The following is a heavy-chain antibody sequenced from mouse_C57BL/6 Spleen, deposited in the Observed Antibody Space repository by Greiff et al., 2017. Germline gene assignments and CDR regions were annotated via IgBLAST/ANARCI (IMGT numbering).Heavy chain of an antibody. D-gene: IGHD1-1*01. Sequence: VQLQQSGPGLVQPSQSLSITCTVSGFSLTSYGVHWVRQSPGKGLEWLGVIWSGGSTDYNAAFISRLSISKDNSKSQVFFKMNSLQADDTAIYYCASSYYYGSSYGAYWGQGTLVTVSA. CDR2: IWSGGST. V-gene: IGHV2-2*01. CDR1: GFSLTSYG. CDR3: ASSYYYGSSYGAY. J-gene: IGHJ3*01.